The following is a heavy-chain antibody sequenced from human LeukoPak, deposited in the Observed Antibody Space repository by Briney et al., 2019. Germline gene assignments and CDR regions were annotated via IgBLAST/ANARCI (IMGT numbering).Heavy chain of an antibody. J-gene: IGHJ4*02. V-gene: IGHV3-30*02. CDR1: GFTLSYYG. Sequence: PGGSLRLSCATSGFTLSYYGMHWVRQAPGKGLEWVAHIWYDGGDKYYMDSVKGRFTISRDTSRSTVYLQMNRLRAEDTAVYYCARDLLALPHKYFDSWGQGTLVTVSS. CDR3: ARDLLALPHKYFDS. CDR2: IWYDGGDK.